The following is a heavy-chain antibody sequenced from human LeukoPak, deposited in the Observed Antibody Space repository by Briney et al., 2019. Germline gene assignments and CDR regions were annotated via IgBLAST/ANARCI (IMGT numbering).Heavy chain of an antibody. J-gene: IGHJ6*03. V-gene: IGHV1-69*05. CDR1: GGTFSSYA. D-gene: IGHD6-6*01. CDR2: IIPIFGTA. Sequence: SVKVSCKASGGTFSSYAISGVRQAPGQGLEWMGGIIPIFGTANYAQKFQGRVTITTDESTSTAYMELSSLRSEDTAVYYCASDSSSSLAPLMDVWGKGTTVTVSS. CDR3: ASDSSSSLAPLMDV.